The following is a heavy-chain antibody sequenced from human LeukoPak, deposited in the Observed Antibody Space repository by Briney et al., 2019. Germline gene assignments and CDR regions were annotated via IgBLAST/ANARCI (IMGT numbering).Heavy chain of an antibody. V-gene: IGHV3-30*03. J-gene: IGHJ4*02. CDR1: GFTFSSYG. CDR2: ISYDGSNK. D-gene: IGHD3-22*01. CDR3: ATGDYYDTSFDH. Sequence: GGSLRLSCAASGFTFSSYGMHWVRQAPGKGLEWVAVISYDGSNKYYADSVKGRFTISRDNSKNTLYLQMNSLRAEDTAVYYCATGDYYDTSFDHWGQGTLVTVSS.